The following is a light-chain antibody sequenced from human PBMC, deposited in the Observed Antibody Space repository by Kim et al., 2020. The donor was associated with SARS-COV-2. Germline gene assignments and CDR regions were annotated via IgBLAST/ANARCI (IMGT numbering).Light chain of an antibody. V-gene: IGKV3-15*01. CDR3: QQYNDWPLLT. J-gene: IGKJ4*01. CDR2: GAS. CDR1: QSVKTN. Sequence: IVMTQSPDTLSVSPGERVTLSCRASQSVKTNLAWYQHQPGQAPRLLIYGASSRATDIPARFSASGSETEFTLTINSLQSEDFGIYYCQQYNDWPLLTFGGGTKLEI.